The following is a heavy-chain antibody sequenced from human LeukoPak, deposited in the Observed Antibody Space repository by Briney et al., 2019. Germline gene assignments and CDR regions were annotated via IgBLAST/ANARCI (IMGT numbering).Heavy chain of an antibody. D-gene: IGHD3-22*01. CDR3: ARGQGSSGYARRRNNWFDP. V-gene: IGHV4-34*01. CDR2: INHSVST. CDR1: GGSFSGYY. Sequence: SETLSLTCAVYGGSFSGYYWSWIRQPPGKGLEWIGEINHSVSTNYNPSLKSRVTISVDTSKNQFSMKLSSVTVADTAVYYCARGQGSSGYARRRNNWFDPWGQGPLVTVSS. J-gene: IGHJ5*02.